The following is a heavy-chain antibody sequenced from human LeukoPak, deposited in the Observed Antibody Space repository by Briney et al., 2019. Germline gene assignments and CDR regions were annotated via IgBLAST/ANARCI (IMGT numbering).Heavy chain of an antibody. CDR3: ARRYCSGGSCYSDNWFDP. Sequence: TLSLTCTVSDVSISSGGYYWTWIRQHPGKALEWIGYIYYSGSTDYNPSLKSRLTISVDTSKNQFSLKLSSVTAADTAVYYCARRYCSGGSCYSDNWFDPWGQGTLVTVSS. V-gene: IGHV4-31*03. D-gene: IGHD2-15*01. J-gene: IGHJ5*02. CDR2: IYYSGST. CDR1: DVSISSGGYY.